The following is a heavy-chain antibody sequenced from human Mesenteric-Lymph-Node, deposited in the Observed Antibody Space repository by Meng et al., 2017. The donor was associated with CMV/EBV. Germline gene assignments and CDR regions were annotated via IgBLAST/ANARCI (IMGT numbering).Heavy chain of an antibody. CDR3: AKDFSNWSGVNCSDTSCYIDS. CDR2: ITWDGDAT. J-gene: IGHJ4*02. Sequence: DYSMPWVRQSPGKGLEWVSLITWDGDATYYADFVKGRFTISRDNSKNSLYLQMSSLRVDDTALYYCAKDFSNWSGVNCSDTSCYIDSWGQGTLVTVSS. V-gene: IGHV3-43*01. D-gene: IGHD2-2*01. CDR1: DYS.